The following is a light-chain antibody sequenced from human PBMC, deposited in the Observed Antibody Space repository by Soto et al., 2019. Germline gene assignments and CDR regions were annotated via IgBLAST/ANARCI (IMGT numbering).Light chain of an antibody. J-gene: IGLJ1*01. CDR3: RSYTSSSTRV. CDR2: EVS. V-gene: IGLV2-14*01. Sequence: QSALTQPASVSGSPGQSITISCTGTSSDVGGYNYVSWYQQHPGKAPKLMIYEVSNRPSGVSNRFSGSKSGNTASLTISGLQAEDAADYYCRSYTSSSTRVFGTGTKLTVL. CDR1: SSDVGGYNY.